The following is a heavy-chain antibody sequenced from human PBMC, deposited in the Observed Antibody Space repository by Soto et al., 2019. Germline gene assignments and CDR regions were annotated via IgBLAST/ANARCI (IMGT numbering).Heavy chain of an antibody. CDR1: GDVFRSYG. CDR3: ARVRCFNGLCHTADYGMDV. V-gene: IGHV1-69*13. J-gene: IGHJ6*02. CDR2: IIPISGTT. Sequence: SVKVSCKASGDVFRSYGINWVRQAPGQGLEWMGGIIPISGTTNYAQKFQGRVAITADESTDTVYMELSRLRSEDTAVYFCARVRCFNGLCHTADYGMDVWGQGTTVTVSS. D-gene: IGHD2-8*01.